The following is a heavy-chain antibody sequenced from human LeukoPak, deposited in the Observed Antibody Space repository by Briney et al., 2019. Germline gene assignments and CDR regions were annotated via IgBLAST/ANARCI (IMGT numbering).Heavy chain of an antibody. Sequence: PGGSLRLSCAASVFAFSSYEMNWVRQAPGKGREGVSYISSSGSTIYYADSVKGRFTISRDNAKNSLYLQMNSLRAEDTAVYYCARLGVAPRWYYYYMDVWGKGTTVTISS. CDR2: ISSSGSTI. V-gene: IGHV3-48*03. D-gene: IGHD3-3*01. CDR3: ARLGVAPRWYYYYMDV. J-gene: IGHJ6*03. CDR1: VFAFSSYE.